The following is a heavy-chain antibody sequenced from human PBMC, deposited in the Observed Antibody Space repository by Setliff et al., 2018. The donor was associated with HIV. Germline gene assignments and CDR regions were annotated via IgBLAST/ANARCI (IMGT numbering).Heavy chain of an antibody. Sequence: GSLRLSCAASGFTFSAYAMTWVRRAPGRGLEWVSATTSNGRTTDYAESVRGRFTLSRDNSENTLYLQMTSLRAEDTAIYYCAKAWGSGYPSFESALMFDVWGQGTLVTVSS. D-gene: IGHD3-3*01. CDR1: GFTFSAYA. J-gene: IGHJ4*02. CDR2: TTSNGRTT. V-gene: IGHV3-23*01. CDR3: AKAWGSGYPSFESALMFDV.